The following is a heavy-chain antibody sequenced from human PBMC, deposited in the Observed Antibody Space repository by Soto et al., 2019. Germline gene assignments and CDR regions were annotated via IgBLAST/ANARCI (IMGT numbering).Heavy chain of an antibody. D-gene: IGHD6-13*01. J-gene: IGHJ6*02. Sequence: ACSLALSSAASGFSFSSDCMSWVPQAPGKGQEWVANIKQDGSEKYYVDSVKGRFTISRDNAKNSLYLQMNSLRAEDTAVYYCARDLGIAAAGLGGYYCHGMDVWVQGTTVTV. CDR1: GFSFSSDC. CDR3: ARDLGIAAAGLGGYYCHGMDV. V-gene: IGHV3-7*01. CDR2: IKQDGSEK.